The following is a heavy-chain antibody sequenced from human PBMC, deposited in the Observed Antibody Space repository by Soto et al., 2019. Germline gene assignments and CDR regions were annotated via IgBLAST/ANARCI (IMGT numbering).Heavy chain of an antibody. V-gene: IGHV4-59*01. CDR1: GGSISSYY. J-gene: IGHJ4*02. D-gene: IGHD3-16*02. Sequence: PSETPSLTCTVSGGSISSYYLSWIRQPPGKGLEWIGYIYYSGSTNYNPSLKSRVTISVDTSKNQFSLKLSSVTAADTAVYYCARAPAMITFGGVISGPYYFDYWGQGTLVTVSS. CDR2: IYYSGST. CDR3: ARAPAMITFGGVISGPYYFDY.